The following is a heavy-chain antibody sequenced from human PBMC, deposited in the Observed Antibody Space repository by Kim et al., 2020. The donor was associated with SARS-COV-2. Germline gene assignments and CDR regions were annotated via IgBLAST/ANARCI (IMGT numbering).Heavy chain of an antibody. D-gene: IGHD5-12*01. Sequence: SETLSLTCTVSGGSISSYYWSWIRQPPGKGLEWIGYIYYSGSTNYNPSLKSRVTISVDTSKNQFSLKLSSVTAADTAVYYCARCRDGYNRREFDYWGQGTLVTVSS. J-gene: IGHJ4*02. V-gene: IGHV4-59*08. CDR1: GGSISSYY. CDR2: IYYSGST. CDR3: ARCRDGYNRREFDY.